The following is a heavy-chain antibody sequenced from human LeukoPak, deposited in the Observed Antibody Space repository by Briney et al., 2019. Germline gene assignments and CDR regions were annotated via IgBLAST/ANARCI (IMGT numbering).Heavy chain of an antibody. D-gene: IGHD2-15*01. J-gene: IGHJ3*02. CDR2: FDPEDGET. CDR1: GYTLTELS. Sequence: ASVKVSCKVSGYTLTELSMHWVRQAPGKGLEWMGGFDPEDGETIYAQKFQGRVTITADESTSTAYMELSSLRSEDTAVYYCVIVVVVAATQWSAFDIWGQGTMVTVSS. CDR3: VIVVVVAATQWSAFDI. V-gene: IGHV1-24*01.